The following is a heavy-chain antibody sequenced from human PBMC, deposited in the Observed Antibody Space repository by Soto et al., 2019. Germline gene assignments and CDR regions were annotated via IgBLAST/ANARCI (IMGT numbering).Heavy chain of an antibody. J-gene: IGHJ3*02. CDR3: ARAPGYCNSTICYIDTFDI. Sequence: ASVKVSCKPSGYTFTSSGISWVRQAPGQGLEWMGWISGYNGNTNYAQKFRGRVTMTTDTSTTTAYMEVRSLRADDTAVYYCARAPGYCNSTICYIDTFDIWGQVTKVTV. CDR1: GYTFTSSG. D-gene: IGHD2-2*02. CDR2: ISGYNGNT. V-gene: IGHV1-18*01.